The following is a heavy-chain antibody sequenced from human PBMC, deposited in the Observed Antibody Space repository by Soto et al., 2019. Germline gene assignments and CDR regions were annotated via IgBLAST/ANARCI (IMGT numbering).Heavy chain of an antibody. Sequence: ASVKVSCKASGYTFTSYGISWVRQAPGQGLEWMGWISAYNGNTNYAQKLQGRVTMTTDTSTSTAYMELRSLRSDDTAVYYCARWKAYYDFRSGFYPPFAPWGERILVTASS. CDR1: GYTFTSYG. V-gene: IGHV1-18*01. CDR2: ISAYNGNT. D-gene: IGHD3-3*01. J-gene: IGHJ5*02. CDR3: ARWKAYYDFRSGFYPPFAP.